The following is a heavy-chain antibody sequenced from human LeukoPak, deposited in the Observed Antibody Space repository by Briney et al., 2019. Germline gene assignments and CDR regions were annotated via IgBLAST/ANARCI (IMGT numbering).Heavy chain of an antibody. Sequence: GGSLRLSCAASGFTFSSYAMSWVRQAPGKGLEWVSAISGSGGSTYYADSVKGRFTISRDNSKNTLYLQMNSLRAEDRAVYYCAKDPGGKYSRGVIANYWGQGTLVTVSS. V-gene: IGHV3-23*01. CDR2: ISGSGGST. J-gene: IGHJ4*02. D-gene: IGHD3-10*01. CDR3: AKDPGGKYSRGVIANY. CDR1: GFTFSSYA.